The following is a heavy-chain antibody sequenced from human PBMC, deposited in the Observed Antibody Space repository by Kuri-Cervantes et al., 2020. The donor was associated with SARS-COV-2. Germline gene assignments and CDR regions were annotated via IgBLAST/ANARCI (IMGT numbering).Heavy chain of an antibody. J-gene: IGHJ4*02. CDR1: GGSISSHY. Sequence: GSLRLSCTVSGGSISSHYWSWIRQPPGKGLEWIGYIYYSGSTNYNPSLRSRVTISVDPPKAQFSLNLISVTAADTAVYYCARVVWLRASGGYDYWGQGTLVTVSS. D-gene: IGHD5-12*01. V-gene: IGHV4-59*11. CDR2: IYYSGST. CDR3: ARVVWLRASGGYDY.